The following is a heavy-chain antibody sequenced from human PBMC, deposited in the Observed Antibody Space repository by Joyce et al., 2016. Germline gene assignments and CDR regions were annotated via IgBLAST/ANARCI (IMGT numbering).Heavy chain of an antibody. CDR3: ARGLVVTGTRVRGYNYGYSS. Sequence: QVQLQQWGGGLLKPSETLSLTCAVYGGSFSGYYWSWIRQPPGKGLEWIGEVNHSVSTCYDESLNSRVTISVDTSKNQLSLNLTSVTAADTAVYFCARGLVVTGTRVRGYNYGYSSWGQGTLVTVSS. CDR2: VNHSVST. J-gene: IGHJ5*02. V-gene: IGHV4-34*02. D-gene: IGHD5-18*01. CDR1: GGSFSGYY.